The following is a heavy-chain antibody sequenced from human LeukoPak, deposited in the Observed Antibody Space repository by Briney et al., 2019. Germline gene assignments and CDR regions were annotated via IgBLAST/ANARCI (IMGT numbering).Heavy chain of an antibody. J-gene: IGHJ5*02. CDR3: TTSVLRYFDWLHNWFDP. D-gene: IGHD3-9*01. CDR2: IKSKTDGGTT. V-gene: IGHV3-15*01. Sequence: GGSLRLSCAASGFTFSSYWMYWVRQAPGKGLEWVGRIKSKTDGGTTDYAAPVKGRFTISRDDSKNTLYLQMNSLKTEDTAVYYCTTSVLRYFDWLHNWFDPWGQGTLVTVSS. CDR1: GFTFSSYW.